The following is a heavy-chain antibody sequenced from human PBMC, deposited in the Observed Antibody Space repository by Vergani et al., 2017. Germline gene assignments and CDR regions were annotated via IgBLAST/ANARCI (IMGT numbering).Heavy chain of an antibody. Sequence: QVQLRESGPGLVPPSQTLSLTCTVSGDYLKDPTYFWSWVRQPAGKGLEWIGRVHTSGTTTYNPSLKSLVSMSLDTSKSQLSLNLTSVTATDTAIYYCARDYYSYVTHYFYYMDVWGKGTTVTVSS. J-gene: IGHJ6*03. CDR1: GDYLKDPTYF. D-gene: IGHD3-10*01. V-gene: IGHV4-61*02. CDR2: VHTSGTT. CDR3: ARDYYSYVTHYFYYMDV.